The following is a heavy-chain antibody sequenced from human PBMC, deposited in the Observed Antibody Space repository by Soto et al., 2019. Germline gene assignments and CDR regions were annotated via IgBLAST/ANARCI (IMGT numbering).Heavy chain of an antibody. CDR3: ARERVRACDPIDY. D-gene: IGHD3-10*01. CDR1: GYTFTSYG. J-gene: IGHJ4*02. Sequence: QVQLVQSGAEVKKPGASVKVSCKASGYTFTSYGVSWVRQAPGQGLEWMGWISAYNGNTNYAQKLQGRVTMTTDTATGTAYMELRSLRSHDTAVYYCARERVRACDPIDYWGQGTLVTVSS. V-gene: IGHV1-18*01. CDR2: ISAYNGNT.